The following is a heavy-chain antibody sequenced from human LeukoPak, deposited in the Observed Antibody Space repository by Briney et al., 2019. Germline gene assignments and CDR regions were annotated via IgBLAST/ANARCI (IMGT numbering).Heavy chain of an antibody. CDR1: GFSFTNSW. J-gene: IGHJ4*02. Sequence: GGSLRLSCAASGFSFTNSWMSWVRQAPGKGLEWVANINQDGGEKYYMDSVKGRFTISRDNAYNSVYLQMNSLRAEDTAVYYCGRGMDDWGQGTLVTVSS. CDR3: GRGMDD. CDR2: INQDGGEK. V-gene: IGHV3-7*05.